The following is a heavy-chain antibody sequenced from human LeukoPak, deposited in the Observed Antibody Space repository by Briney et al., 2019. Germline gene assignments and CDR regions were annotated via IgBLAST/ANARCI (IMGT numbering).Heavy chain of an antibody. Sequence: GESLKISCKGSGYRFTSYWIAWVRQMPGRGLEWMGVIYPGDSSTKYSPSFQGQVTISADKSISTAYLQWSSLEASDTAMYYCARHMVSSGYYSGTHYYGMDVRGQGTTVTVSS. V-gene: IGHV5-51*01. D-gene: IGHD3-22*01. J-gene: IGHJ6*02. CDR2: IYPGDSST. CDR1: GYRFTSYW. CDR3: ARHMVSSGYYSGTHYYGMDV.